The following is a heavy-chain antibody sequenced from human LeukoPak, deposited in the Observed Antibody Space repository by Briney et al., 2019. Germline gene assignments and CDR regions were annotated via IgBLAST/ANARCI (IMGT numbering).Heavy chain of an antibody. CDR2: ISGSGGST. CDR1: GFTFSSYA. Sequence: GGSLRLSCAASGFTFSSYAMSWVRQAPRKGLEWVSAISGSGGSTYYADSVKGRFTVARDNTENTLYLQMKSLRAEDMAVYYCAKAPTTVTNDAFDIWGQGTMVTVSS. CDR3: AKAPTTVTNDAFDI. V-gene: IGHV3-23*01. D-gene: IGHD4-17*01. J-gene: IGHJ3*02.